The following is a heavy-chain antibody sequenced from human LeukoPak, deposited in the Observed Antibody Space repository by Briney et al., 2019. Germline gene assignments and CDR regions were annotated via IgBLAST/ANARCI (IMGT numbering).Heavy chain of an antibody. V-gene: IGHV3-74*01. Sequence: PGGSLRLSCAASGFTFRTYWMHWVRQTPGQGLVWVSRINSDGSTTNYADSVKGRFTVSRDNAQNTLYLQMSSLRAEDTAVYYCARAGNYYFEYWGRGALDTVSS. D-gene: IGHD3-10*01. CDR3: ARAGNYYFEY. J-gene: IGHJ4*02. CDR2: INSDGSTT. CDR1: GFTFRTYW.